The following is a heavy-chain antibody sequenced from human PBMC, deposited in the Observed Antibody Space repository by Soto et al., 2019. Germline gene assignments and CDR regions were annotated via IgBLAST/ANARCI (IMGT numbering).Heavy chain of an antibody. CDR2: INPTSGGT. CDR1: GYTFAAYY. CDR3: ARDPDYGDYWGYFFDS. Sequence: ASVKVSCKTSGYTFAAYYIHWIRQAPGQGLEWMGWINPTSGGTVYAQNFQDRVTMTRDTSISTAYMELRRLNSDDTAVYYCARDPDYGDYWGYFFDSWGQGTPVTSPQ. D-gene: IGHD4-17*01. J-gene: IGHJ4*02. V-gene: IGHV1-2*02.